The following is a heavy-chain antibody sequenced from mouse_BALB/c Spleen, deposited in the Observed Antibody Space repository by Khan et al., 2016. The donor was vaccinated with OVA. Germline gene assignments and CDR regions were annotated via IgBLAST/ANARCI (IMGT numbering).Heavy chain of an antibody. CDR3: ARSGTISTVVATDFDS. D-gene: IGHD1-1*01. CDR2: IKYSGST. J-gene: IGHJ2*01. CDR1: GYSITSDYA. V-gene: IGHV3-2*02. Sequence: EVQLQESGPGLVKPSQSLSLTCTVTGYSITSDYAWNWIRQFPGNKLEWMGYIKYSGSTSYNPSLKSRISITRNTSQHQFFLLLCSVTTEDTATYYCARSGTISTVVATDFDSWGQGTTLTVSS.